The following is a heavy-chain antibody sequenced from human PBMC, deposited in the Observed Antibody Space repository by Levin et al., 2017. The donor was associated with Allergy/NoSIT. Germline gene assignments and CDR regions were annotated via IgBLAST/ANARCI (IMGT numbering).Heavy chain of an antibody. CDR3: AKRTYYYDSSGYESYYGMDV. CDR1: GFTFSSYA. V-gene: IGHV3-23*01. D-gene: IGHD3-22*01. CDR2: ISGSGGST. Sequence: GESLKISCAASGFTFSSYAMSWVRQAPGKGLEWVSAISGSGGSTYYADSVKGRFTISRDNSKNTLYLQINSLRAEDTAVYYCAKRTYYYDSSGYESYYGMDVWGQGTTVTVSS. J-gene: IGHJ6*02.